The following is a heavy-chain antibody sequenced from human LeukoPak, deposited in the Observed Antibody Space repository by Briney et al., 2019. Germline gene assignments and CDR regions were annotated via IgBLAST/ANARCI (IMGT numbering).Heavy chain of an antibody. Sequence: GGCLRLSCAASGFTFSSHWMHWVSPAPGKGLVWVSRIKSDGSRTTYADSVKGRFSISRDNATNTLYLQMNSLRAEDTAVYYCAREDYNDSGWYFDLWGRGTLVTVSS. CDR1: GFTFSSHW. CDR2: IKSDGSRT. CDR3: AREDYNDSGWYFDL. D-gene: IGHD4-17*01. J-gene: IGHJ2*01. V-gene: IGHV3-74*01.